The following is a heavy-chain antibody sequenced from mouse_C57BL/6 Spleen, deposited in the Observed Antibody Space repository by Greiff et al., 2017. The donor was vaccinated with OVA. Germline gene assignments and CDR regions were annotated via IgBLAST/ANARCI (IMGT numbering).Heavy chain of an antibody. D-gene: IGHD3-2*02. CDR2: IHPNSGST. J-gene: IGHJ3*01. CDR3: ARRTDSSGYSWLAY. CDR1: GYTFTSSW. V-gene: IGHV1-64*01. Sequence: QVQLQQPGAELVKPGASVKLSCKASGYTFTSSWMHWVKQRPGQGLEWIGMIHPNSGSTNYNEKFKSKATLTVDKSSSTAYMQLSSLTSEDSAFYYCARRTDSSGYSWLAYWGQGTLVTVSA.